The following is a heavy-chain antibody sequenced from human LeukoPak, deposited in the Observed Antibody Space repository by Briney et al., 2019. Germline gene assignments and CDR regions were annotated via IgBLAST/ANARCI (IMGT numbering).Heavy chain of an antibody. D-gene: IGHD3-3*02. J-gene: IGHJ4*02. CDR1: GGSITSSPYY. V-gene: IGHV4-39*07. Sequence: SETLSLTCTVSGGSITSSPYYWGWIRQPPGKGLEWIGSISFSGSTFYNPSLESRVTVSRDTSKNQLSLKVNSVTAADTAVYYCARIHGGIWGQGTLVTVSS. CDR2: ISFSGST. CDR3: ARIHGGI.